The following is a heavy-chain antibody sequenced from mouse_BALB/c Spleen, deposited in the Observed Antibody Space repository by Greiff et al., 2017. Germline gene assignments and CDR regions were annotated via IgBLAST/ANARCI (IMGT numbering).Heavy chain of an antibody. D-gene: IGHD2-14*01. CDR1: GFTFSNYW. CDR2: IRLKSNNYAT. CDR3: TLYRYAAMDY. Sequence: EVKVEESGGGLVQPGGSMKLSCVASGFTFSNYWMNWVRQSPEKGLEWVAEIRLKSNNYATHYAESVKGRFTISRDDSKSSVYLQMNNLRAEDTGIYYCTLYRYAAMDYWGQGTSVTVSS. J-gene: IGHJ4*01. V-gene: IGHV6-6*02.